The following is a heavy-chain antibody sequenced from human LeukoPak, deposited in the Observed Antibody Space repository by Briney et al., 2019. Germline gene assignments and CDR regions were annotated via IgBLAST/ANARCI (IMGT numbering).Heavy chain of an antibody. Sequence: PGGSLRLSCAASGFTFSSYAMSWVRQPPGKGLEWVSSISGSGGSTYDADSVKGRFTISRDNSKNTLDLQMNSLRADDTAVYYCARDWPSEWQQLPDYDAVGIWGQGTMVTVSS. CDR2: ISGSGGST. V-gene: IGHV3-23*01. CDR3: ARDWPSEWQQLPDYDAVGI. D-gene: IGHD6-13*01. J-gene: IGHJ3*02. CDR1: GFTFSSYA.